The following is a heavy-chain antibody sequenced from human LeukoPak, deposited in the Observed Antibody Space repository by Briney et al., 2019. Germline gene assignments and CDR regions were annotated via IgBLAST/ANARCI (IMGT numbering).Heavy chain of an antibody. J-gene: IGHJ4*02. CDR1: GFTFSSYS. D-gene: IGHD3-10*01. Sequence: GGSLRLSCAASGFTFSSYSMNWVRQAPGKGLEWVSFISSSSSYIYYADSMKGRFTISRDNAKNSLYLQMNSLRAEDTAVYYCARVAYGSGSYALVDYWGQGTLVTVSS. V-gene: IGHV3-21*01. CDR2: ISSSSSYI. CDR3: ARVAYGSGSYALVDY.